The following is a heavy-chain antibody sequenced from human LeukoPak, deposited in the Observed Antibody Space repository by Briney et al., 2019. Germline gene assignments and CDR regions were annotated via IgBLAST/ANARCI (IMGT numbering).Heavy chain of an antibody. V-gene: IGHV4-34*01. Sequence: SETLSLTCAVYGGSFSGYYWSWIRQPPGKGLEWIGEINHSGSTNYNPSLKSRVTIPVDTSKNQFSLKLSSVTAADTAVYYCARAHITMVRGAKRRGFDPWGQGTLVTVSS. J-gene: IGHJ5*02. CDR1: GGSFSGYY. D-gene: IGHD3-10*01. CDR2: INHSGST. CDR3: ARAHITMVRGAKRRGFDP.